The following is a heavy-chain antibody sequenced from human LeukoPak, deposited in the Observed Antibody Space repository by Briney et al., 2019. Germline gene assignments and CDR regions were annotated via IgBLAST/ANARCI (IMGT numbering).Heavy chain of an antibody. V-gene: IGHV3-7*01. J-gene: IGHJ6*03. CDR1: GFTFSSYW. CDR3: ASRRCSGNSCYFGSYQYMDV. D-gene: IGHD2-2*01. CDR2: IKQDGSEK. Sequence: GGSLRLSCAASGFTFSSYWMTWVRQAPGKGLEWVANIKQDGSEKYYVDSVKGRFTISRDNAKNSLYLHMNSLRAEDTAVYYCASRRCSGNSCYFGSYQYMDVWGKGTTVTVSS.